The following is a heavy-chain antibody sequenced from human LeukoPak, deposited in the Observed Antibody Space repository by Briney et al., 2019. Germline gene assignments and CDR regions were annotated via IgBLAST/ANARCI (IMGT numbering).Heavy chain of an antibody. J-gene: IGHJ4*02. D-gene: IGHD3-10*01. V-gene: IGHV1-69*05. CDR3: ARGSGPYLSYFDY. CDR1: GGTFSSYA. CDR2: IIPIFGTA. Sequence: GGSLRLSCAASGGTFSSYAISWVRQAPGQGLEWMGGIIPIFGTANYAQKFQGRVTITTDESTSTAYMELSSLRSEDTAVYYCARGSGPYLSYFDYWGQGTLVTVSS.